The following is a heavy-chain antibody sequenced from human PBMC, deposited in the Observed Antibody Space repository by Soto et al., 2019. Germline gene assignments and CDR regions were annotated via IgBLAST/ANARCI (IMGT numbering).Heavy chain of an antibody. CDR1: GFTFSSYS. D-gene: IGHD3-22*01. V-gene: IGHV3-21*01. J-gene: IGHJ6*02. CDR3: ARDRGGRVVVIRGYYGMDV. CDR2: ISSSSSYI. Sequence: NTGGSLRLSCAASGFTFSSYSMNWVRQAPGKGLEWVSSISSSSSYIYYADSVKGRFTISRDNAKNSLYLQMNSLRAEDTAVYYCARDRGGRVVVIRGYYGMDVWGQGTTVTVSS.